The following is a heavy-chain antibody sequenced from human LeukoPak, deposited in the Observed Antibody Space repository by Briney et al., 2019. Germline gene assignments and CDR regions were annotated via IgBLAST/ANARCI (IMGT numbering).Heavy chain of an antibody. D-gene: IGHD1-26*01. CDR2: MNPNSGNT. V-gene: IGHV1-8*01. CDR3: ARAPELIVGYYFDD. Sequence: ASVKVSCKASGYTFTSYDINWVRQATGQGLEWMGWMNPNSGNTGYAQKFQGRVTMTEDTSTDTAYMELSSLRAEDTAVYHCARAPELIVGYYFDDWGQGTLVTVSS. CDR1: GYTFTSYD. J-gene: IGHJ4*02.